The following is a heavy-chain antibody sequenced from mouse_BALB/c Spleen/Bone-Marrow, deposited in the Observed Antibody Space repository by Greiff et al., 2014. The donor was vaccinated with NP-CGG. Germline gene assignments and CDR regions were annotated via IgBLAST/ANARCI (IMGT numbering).Heavy chain of an antibody. Sequence: EVQLVESGAELVKPGASVKLSCTASGFNIKDTYIHWVKQRPEQGLEWIGRIDPANGHTKYDPNFQGKATITADTSSNTAYLQLSSLTSEDTAVYYCASLTGTFDYWGQGSTLTVSS. CDR1: GFNIKDTY. CDR2: IDPANGHT. D-gene: IGHD4-1*01. CDR3: ASLTGTFDY. V-gene: IGHV14-3*02. J-gene: IGHJ2*01.